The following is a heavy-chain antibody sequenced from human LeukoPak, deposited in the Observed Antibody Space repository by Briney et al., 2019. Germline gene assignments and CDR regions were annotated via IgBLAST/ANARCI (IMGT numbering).Heavy chain of an antibody. CDR3: TTITMIVVHPDY. CDR2: ISGSGGST. V-gene: IGHV3-23*01. Sequence: GGSLRLSCAASGFTFSSYAMSWVRQAPGKGLEWVSGISGSGGSTDYADSVKGRFTISRDNSKNTLYLQMNSLKTEDTAVYYCTTITMIVVHPDYWGQGTLVTVSS. J-gene: IGHJ4*02. CDR1: GFTFSSYA. D-gene: IGHD3-22*01.